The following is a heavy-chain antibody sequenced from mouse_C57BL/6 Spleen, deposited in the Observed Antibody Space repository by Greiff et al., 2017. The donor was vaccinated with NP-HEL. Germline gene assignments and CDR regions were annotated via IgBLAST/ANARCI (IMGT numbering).Heavy chain of an antibody. Sequence: DVKLVESGGGLVQPKGSLKLSCAASGFSFNTYAMNWVRQAPGKGLEWVARIRSKSNNYATYYADSVKDRFTISRDDSESMLYLQMNNLKTEDTAMYYCVRRGGTWAMDYWGQGTSVTVSS. CDR2: IRSKSNNYAT. CDR1: GFSFNTYA. J-gene: IGHJ4*01. V-gene: IGHV10-1*01. CDR3: VRRGGTWAMDY. D-gene: IGHD3-3*01.